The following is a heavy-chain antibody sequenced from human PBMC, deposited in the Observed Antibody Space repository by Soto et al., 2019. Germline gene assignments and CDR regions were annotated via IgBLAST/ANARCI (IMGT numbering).Heavy chain of an antibody. J-gene: IGHJ4*02. V-gene: IGHV4-34*01. CDR1: GGSFSGYY. Sequence: SETLSLTCAVYGGSFSGYYWSWIRQPPGKGLEWIGEINHSGSTNYNPSLKSRVTISVDTSKNQFSLKLSPVTAADTAEYYCSRGKVGRIAADAINRFDYWGQGTLVTVSS. CDR3: SRGKVGRIAADAINRFDY. D-gene: IGHD6-13*01. CDR2: INHSGST.